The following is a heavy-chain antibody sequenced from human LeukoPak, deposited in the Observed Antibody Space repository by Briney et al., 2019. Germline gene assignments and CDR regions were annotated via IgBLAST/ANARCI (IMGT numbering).Heavy chain of an antibody. CDR3: ARDSDTVTFDY. J-gene: IGHJ4*02. CDR2: IYYSGST. Sequence: PSETLSLTCTVSGGSISSYYWSWIRQPPGKGLEWIGYIYYSGSTYYNPSLKSRVTISVDTSKNQFSLKLSSVTAADTAVYYCARDSDTVTFDYWGQGTLVTVSS. D-gene: IGHD4-17*01. V-gene: IGHV4-59*06. CDR1: GGSISSYY.